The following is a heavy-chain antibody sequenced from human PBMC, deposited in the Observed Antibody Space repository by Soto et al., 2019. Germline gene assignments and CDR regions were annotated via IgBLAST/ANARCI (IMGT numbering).Heavy chain of an antibody. CDR3: AAGIAALNPYYYYGMDV. CDR2: TYYRSKWYN. CDR1: GDSVSSNSAA. D-gene: IGHD6-13*01. Sequence: PSQTLSLTCAISGDSVSSNSAAWNWIRQSPSRDFEWLGRTYYRSKWYNDYAVSVKSRITINPDTSKNQFSLQLNSVTPEDTAVYYCAAGIAALNPYYYYGMDVWGQGTTVTVS. J-gene: IGHJ6*02. V-gene: IGHV6-1*01.